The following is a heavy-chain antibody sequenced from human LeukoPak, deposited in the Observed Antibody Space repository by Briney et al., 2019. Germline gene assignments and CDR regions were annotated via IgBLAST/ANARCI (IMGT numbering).Heavy chain of an antibody. CDR1: GYTFTGYY. Sequence: ASVKVSCKASGYTFTGYYMHWVRQAPGQGLEWMGWINPNSGGTNYAQKFQGRVTMTRDTSTSTAYMELRSLRSDDTAVYYCARDRQQVRGYSYGDFDYWGQGTLVTVSS. CDR2: INPNSGGT. D-gene: IGHD5-18*01. CDR3: ARDRQQVRGYSYGDFDY. J-gene: IGHJ4*02. V-gene: IGHV1-2*02.